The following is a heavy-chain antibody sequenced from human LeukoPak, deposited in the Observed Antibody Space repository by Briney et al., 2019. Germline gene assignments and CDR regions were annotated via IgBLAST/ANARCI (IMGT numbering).Heavy chain of an antibody. J-gene: IGHJ4*02. CDR1: GGSISGSSWF. D-gene: IGHD3-22*01. CDR2: VSSGGTI. CDR3: STYYFDSSGYLTGFDY. V-gene: IGHV4-39*01. Sequence: PSETLSLTCTVSGGSISGSSWFWGWSRQPPGKGLEWIGSVSSGGTIYYNPSLKSRVTISVGTSKTQFSLKLSTVTAADTAIYYCSTYYFDSSGYLTGFDYWGQGTLVTVSS.